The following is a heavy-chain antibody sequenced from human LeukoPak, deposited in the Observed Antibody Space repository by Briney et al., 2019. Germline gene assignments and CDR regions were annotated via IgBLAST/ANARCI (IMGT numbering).Heavy chain of an antibody. Sequence: SETLSLTCTVSGGSISGYYWSWIRQPAGKGLEWIGRVYTSGSTNYNPSLKSRVTMSIDTSKNLFSLNLSSVTAADTAVYYCAKSPSGRGGYNWFDPWGQGTLVTVSS. CDR2: VYTSGST. V-gene: IGHV4-4*07. D-gene: IGHD3-16*01. CDR3: AKSPSGRGGYNWFDP. CDR1: GGSISGYY. J-gene: IGHJ5*02.